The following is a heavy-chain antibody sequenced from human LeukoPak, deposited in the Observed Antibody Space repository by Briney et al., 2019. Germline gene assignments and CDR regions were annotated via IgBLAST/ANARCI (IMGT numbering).Heavy chain of an antibody. V-gene: IGHV4-38-2*01. Sequence: SETLSLTCAVSGYSISSGSYWGWTRQPPGKGLEWIGTVYHSGSAYYNPSLWGRVTISLDTSKNQFSLKLTSVTAADTAVYYCARGSGSYGSNLDYWGQGTLVTVSS. D-gene: IGHD3-10*01. CDR3: ARGSGSYGSNLDY. CDR2: VYHSGSA. J-gene: IGHJ4*02. CDR1: GYSISSGSY.